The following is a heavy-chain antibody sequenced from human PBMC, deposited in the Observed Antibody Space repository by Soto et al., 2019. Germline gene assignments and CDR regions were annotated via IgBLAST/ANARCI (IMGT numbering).Heavy chain of an antibody. CDR2: IIPLFATA. Sequence: QVQLVQSGAEVKKPGSSVKVSCKASGGTFSSYTFTWVRQAPGQGLEWMGGIIPLFATADYAQKFQGRFTITADESNNTFYMEVNSLKSENTAVYYCARSDRRYHDTTQHAFDIWGQGTLVTVSS. D-gene: IGHD1-26*01. J-gene: IGHJ3*02. CDR3: ARSDRRYHDTTQHAFDI. CDR1: GGTFSSYT. V-gene: IGHV1-69*01.